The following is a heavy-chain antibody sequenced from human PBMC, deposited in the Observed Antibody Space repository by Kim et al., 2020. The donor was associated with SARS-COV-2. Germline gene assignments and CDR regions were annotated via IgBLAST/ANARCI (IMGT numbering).Heavy chain of an antibody. J-gene: IGHJ4*02. D-gene: IGHD6-19*01. V-gene: IGHV3-43*01. Sequence: GGSLRLSCAASGFTFDDYTMHWVRQAPGKGPEWVSLISWDGGSTYYADSVKGRFTISRDNSKNSLYLQMNSLRTEDTALYYCAKDIDRWRSGSGAVDYWGQGTLVTVSS. CDR2: ISWDGGST. CDR1: GFTFDDYT. CDR3: AKDIDRWRSGSGAVDY.